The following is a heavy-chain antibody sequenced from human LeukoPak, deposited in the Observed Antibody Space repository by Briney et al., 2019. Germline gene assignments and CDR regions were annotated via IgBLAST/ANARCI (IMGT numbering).Heavy chain of an antibody. CDR3: ARGTFPDY. CDR1: GFTFSSYW. Sequence: GGSLRVSCAASGFTFSSYWLSCGRQGPGKGLEWVANIKQDGSEKYYVDSVKGRFTISRDNAKNSLYLQMNSLRAEDTAVYYCARGTFPDYWGQGTLVTVSS. J-gene: IGHJ4*02. V-gene: IGHV3-7*01. CDR2: IKQDGSEK.